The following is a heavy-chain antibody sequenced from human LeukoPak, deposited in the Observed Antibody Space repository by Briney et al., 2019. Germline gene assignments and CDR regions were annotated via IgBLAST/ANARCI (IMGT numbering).Heavy chain of an antibody. CDR3: ARALLQGYYDFWSGCVPNWFDP. CDR1: GGSISSGGYY. V-gene: IGHV4-31*03. D-gene: IGHD3-3*01. CDR2: TYYSGST. J-gene: IGHJ5*02. Sequence: SETLSLTCTVSGGSISSGGYYWSWIRQHPGKGLEWIGYTYYSGSTYYNPSLKSRVTISVDTSKNQFSLKLSSVTAADTAVYYCARALLQGYYDFWSGCVPNWFDPWGQGTLVTVSS.